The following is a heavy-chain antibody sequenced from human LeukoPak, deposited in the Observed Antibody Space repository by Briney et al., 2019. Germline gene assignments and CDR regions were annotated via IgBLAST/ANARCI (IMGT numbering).Heavy chain of an antibody. Sequence: ASVKVSCKASGGTFSSYAISWVRQAPGQGLEWMGGIIPIFGTANCAQKFQGRVTITADESTSTAYMELSSLRSEDTAVYYCARGVVRYAFDIWGQGTMVTVSS. J-gene: IGHJ3*02. D-gene: IGHD3-3*01. CDR3: ARGVVRYAFDI. CDR1: GGTFSSYA. CDR2: IIPIFGTA. V-gene: IGHV1-69*13.